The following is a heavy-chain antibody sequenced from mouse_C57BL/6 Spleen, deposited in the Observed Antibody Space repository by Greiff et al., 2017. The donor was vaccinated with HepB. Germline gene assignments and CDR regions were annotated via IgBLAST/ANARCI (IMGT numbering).Heavy chain of an antibody. CDR2: ISSGGDYI. J-gene: IGHJ3*01. Sequence: EVKVVESGEGLVKPGGSLKLSCAASGFTFSSYAMSWVRQTPEKRLEWVAYISSGGDYIYYADTVKGRFTISRDNARNTLYLQMSSLKSEDTAMYYCTRDPAQASFAYWGQGTLVTVSA. D-gene: IGHD3-2*02. CDR1: GFTFSSYA. V-gene: IGHV5-9-1*02. CDR3: TRDPAQASFAY.